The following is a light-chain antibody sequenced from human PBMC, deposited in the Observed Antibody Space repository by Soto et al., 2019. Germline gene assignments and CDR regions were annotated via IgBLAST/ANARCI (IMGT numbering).Light chain of an antibody. CDR1: QDIGHY. CDR3: QKDDDIPV. Sequence: DIQMTQSPPSVSASVGDRVTITCQARQDIGHYLNWYQQRPGEAPNLLIYDASTLQSGVPSRFTGSGSETIFTFTISRLQPEYVATYYCQKDDDIPVFGPGTKV. CDR2: DAS. J-gene: IGKJ3*01. V-gene: IGKV1-33*01.